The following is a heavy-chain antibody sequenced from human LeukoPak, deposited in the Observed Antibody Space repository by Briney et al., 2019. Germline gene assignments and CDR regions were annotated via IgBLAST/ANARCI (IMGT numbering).Heavy chain of an antibody. Sequence: PPQTLSLTCTVSGGSLSSGSYYWSWIRQPAGKGLEWVGRIYTSGSTNYTPPLKSRITISVDTSKHQFSLKLSSVTAADTAVYYCARARGSYYGYWFDPWGQGTLVTVSS. CDR1: GGSLSSGSYY. CDR3: ARARGSYYGYWFDP. D-gene: IGHD1-26*01. CDR2: IYTSGST. J-gene: IGHJ5*02. V-gene: IGHV4-61*02.